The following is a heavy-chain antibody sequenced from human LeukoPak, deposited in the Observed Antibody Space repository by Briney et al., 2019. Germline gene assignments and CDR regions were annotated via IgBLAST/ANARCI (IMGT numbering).Heavy chain of an antibody. CDR2: ISGSGGST. V-gene: IGHV3-23*01. Sequence: GGSLRLSCAASGFTFSSYAMSCVRQAPGKGLEWVSAISGSGGSTYYADSVKGRFTISRDNSKNTLYLQMNSLRAEDTAVYYCAKNNVGRSRNSADYWGKGNLVSV. CDR1: GFTFSSYA. J-gene: IGHJ4*02. D-gene: IGHD1-26*01. CDR3: AKNNVGRSRNSADY.